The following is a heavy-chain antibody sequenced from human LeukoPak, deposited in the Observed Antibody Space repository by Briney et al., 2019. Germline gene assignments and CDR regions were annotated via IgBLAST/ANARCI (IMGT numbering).Heavy chain of an antibody. Sequence: PSETLSLTCTVSGGSISSSSYYWGWIRQPPGKGLEWIGSIYYSGSTYYNPSLKSRVTISVDTSKNQFSLKLSSVTAADTAVYYCARDRSGSTDYWGQGTLVTVSS. V-gene: IGHV4-39*07. CDR1: GGSISSSSYY. D-gene: IGHD3-10*01. J-gene: IGHJ4*02. CDR3: ARDRSGSTDY. CDR2: IYYSGST.